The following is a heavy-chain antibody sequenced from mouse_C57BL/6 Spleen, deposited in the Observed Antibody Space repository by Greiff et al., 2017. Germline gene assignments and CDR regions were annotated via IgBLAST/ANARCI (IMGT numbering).Heavy chain of an antibody. V-gene: IGHV1-50*01. CDR3: AVGYDGGGGYAMDY. Sequence: QVQLQQPGAELVKPGASVKLSCKASGYTFTSYWMQWVKQRPGQGLEWIGEIDPSDSYTNYNQKFKGKATLTVDTSSSTAYMQLSSLTSEDSAVYYCAVGYDGGGGYAMDYWGQGTSVTVSS. CDR1: GYTFTSYW. D-gene: IGHD2-2*01. J-gene: IGHJ4*01. CDR2: IDPSDSYT.